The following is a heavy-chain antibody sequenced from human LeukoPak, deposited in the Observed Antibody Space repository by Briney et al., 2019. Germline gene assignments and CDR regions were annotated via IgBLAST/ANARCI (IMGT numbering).Heavy chain of an antibody. CDR3: ARDYISSWANFDY. J-gene: IGHJ4*02. V-gene: IGHV3-7*01. CDR2: VKQDGSEK. Sequence: GGSLRLSCAPSGFTFRNYWMSWVRQAPGKGLEWVAKVKQDGSEKYYVDSVKGRFAVSRDNAKNSLYLQMNSLRAEDTAVYYCARDYISSWANFDYWGQGTLVTVSS. D-gene: IGHD6-13*01. CDR1: GFTFRNYW.